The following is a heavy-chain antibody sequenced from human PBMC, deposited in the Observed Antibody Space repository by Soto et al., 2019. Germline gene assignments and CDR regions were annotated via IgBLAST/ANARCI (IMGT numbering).Heavy chain of an antibody. CDR2: IYRSGST. V-gene: IGHV4-4*09. J-gene: IGHJ6*04. CDR1: GDSVRNQY. D-gene: IGHD3-16*01. Sequence: SETLSLTCTVSGDSVRNQYWSWIRRPPGRGLEWIGYIYRSGSTKYNPSLKSRLTISVDTSKNQFSLKLSSVTAADTAVYYCAMTPNYGHMEVWGKETTVTVSS. CDR3: AMTPNYGHMEV.